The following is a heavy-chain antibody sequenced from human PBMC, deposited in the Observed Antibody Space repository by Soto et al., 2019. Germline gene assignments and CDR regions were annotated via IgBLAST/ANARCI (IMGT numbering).Heavy chain of an antibody. D-gene: IGHD6-19*01. Sequence: PWESLKISCEASGYDFTFYWIGWVRQLPGKGLEWMGIIYPDDSDTRYSPSFQGQVTISADKSITTAFLEWSSLEASDTAMYYCASTGSYSSSWGPTYRYDVMGVWGQGSTVTGSS. CDR3: ASTGSYSSSWGPTYRYDVMGV. J-gene: IGHJ6*02. V-gene: IGHV5-51*01. CDR1: GYDFTFYW. CDR2: IYPDDSDT.